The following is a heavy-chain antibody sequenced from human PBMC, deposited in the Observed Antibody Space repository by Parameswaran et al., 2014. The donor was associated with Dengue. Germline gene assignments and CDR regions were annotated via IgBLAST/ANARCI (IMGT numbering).Heavy chain of an antibody. CDR2: ISGSGGST. J-gene: IGHJ4*02. CDR3: AAIGEVFDY. Sequence: VRQAPGKGLEWVSAISGSGGSTYYADSVKGRFTISRDNSKNTLYLQMNSLRAEDTAVYYCAAIGEVFDYWGQGTLVTVSS. V-gene: IGHV3-23*01.